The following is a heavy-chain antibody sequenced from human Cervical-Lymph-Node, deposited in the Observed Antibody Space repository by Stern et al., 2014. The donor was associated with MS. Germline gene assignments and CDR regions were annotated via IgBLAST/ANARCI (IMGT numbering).Heavy chain of an antibody. CDR3: AKDRRGGYNYLYGMDV. V-gene: IGHV3-30*18. Sequence: AQLVESGGGVVQPGTSLRLSCTGSRFTFRSYGIHWVRQAPGKGLEWVSVTSYDGGNRQYADSVKGRFTISRDNSKNTVYLHLNSLRPEDTGVYHCAKDRRGGYNYLYGMDVWGQGTTVTVS. J-gene: IGHJ6*02. CDR2: TSYDGGNR. D-gene: IGHD5-18*01. CDR1: RFTFRSYG.